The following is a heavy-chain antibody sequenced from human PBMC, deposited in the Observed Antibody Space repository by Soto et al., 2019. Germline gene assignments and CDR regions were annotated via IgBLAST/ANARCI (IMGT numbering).Heavy chain of an antibody. V-gene: IGHV1-18*01. CDR2: ISAYNGNT. Sequence: ASVKVSWKASGYTFTSYGISLVRQAPGQELEWMGWISAYNGNTNYAQKLQGRVTMTTDTSTSTAYMELRSLRSDDTAVYYCARDFFPGRAIDYWGQGTLVTVSS. D-gene: IGHD1-26*01. CDR3: ARDFFPGRAIDY. CDR1: GYTFTSYG. J-gene: IGHJ4*02.